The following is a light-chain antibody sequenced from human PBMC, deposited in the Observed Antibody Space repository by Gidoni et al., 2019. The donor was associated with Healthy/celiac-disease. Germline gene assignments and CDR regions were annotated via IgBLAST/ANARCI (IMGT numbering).Light chain of an antibody. CDR3: QQYYSTPLT. CDR2: WAS. Sequence: DIVMTQYPDSLAVSLGERATINCKSSQSVLYSSNNKNYVAWYQQKPGQPPKLLIYWASTRESGVPDRFSGSGSGTDFTLTISSLQAEYVAVYSCQQYYSTPLTFGQGTKVEIK. J-gene: IGKJ1*01. V-gene: IGKV4-1*01. CDR1: QSVLYSSNNKNY.